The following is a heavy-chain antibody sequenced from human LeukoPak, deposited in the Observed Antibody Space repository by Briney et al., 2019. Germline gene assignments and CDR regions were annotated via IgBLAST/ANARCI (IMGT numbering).Heavy chain of an antibody. CDR2: IYYSGST. CDR1: GGSISTYY. V-gene: IGHV4-59*01. Sequence: SETLSLTCTVSGGSISTYYWSWIRQPPGQGMERIGYIYYSGSTIYNPSLKSRVTISVDTSKNQFSLRLISVTAADTAMYYCARGAFNYYDSSGFGYYFDFWGQGTLVTVSS. D-gene: IGHD3-22*01. CDR3: ARGAFNYYDSSGFGYYFDF. J-gene: IGHJ4*02.